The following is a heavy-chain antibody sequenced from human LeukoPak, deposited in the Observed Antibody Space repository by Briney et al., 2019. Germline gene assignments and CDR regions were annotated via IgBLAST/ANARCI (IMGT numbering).Heavy chain of an antibody. CDR2: INTNTGNP. Sequence: ASVKVSCKASGYTFTSYAMNWVRQAPGQGLEWMGWINTNTGNPTYAQGFTGQFVFSLDTSVSTAYLQISSLKAEDTAVYYCATKLSPLGYSYGFWGQGTLVTVSS. CDR1: GYTFTSYA. J-gene: IGHJ4*02. D-gene: IGHD5-18*01. V-gene: IGHV7-4-1*02. CDR3: ATKLSPLGYSYGF.